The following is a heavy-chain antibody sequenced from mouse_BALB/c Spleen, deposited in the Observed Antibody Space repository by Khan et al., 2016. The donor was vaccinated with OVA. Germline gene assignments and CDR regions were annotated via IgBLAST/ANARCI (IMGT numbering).Heavy chain of an antibody. Sequence: QVQLQQSGAELVKPGASVKLSCKASGYTFSSYYMYWVRQRPGQGLEWIGGINPTNGGTNFNEKFKTKATLTVDKSSSTAYMQLSSLTSEDSAVYYCTSSGYANPFAYWGQGTLVTVSA. CDR3: TSSGYANPFAY. CDR1: GYTFSSYY. V-gene: IGHV1S81*02. J-gene: IGHJ3*01. CDR2: INPTNGGT. D-gene: IGHD2-10*02.